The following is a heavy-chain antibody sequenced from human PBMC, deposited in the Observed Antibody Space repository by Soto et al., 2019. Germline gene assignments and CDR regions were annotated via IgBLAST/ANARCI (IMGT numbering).Heavy chain of an antibody. CDR3: ARGGYCSGGSCKGPEAVDY. V-gene: IGHV4-31*03. J-gene: IGHJ4*02. CDR1: GGSISSGGYY. D-gene: IGHD2-15*01. Sequence: SETLSLTCTVSGGSISSGGYYWSWIRQHPGKGLEWIGYIYYSGSTYYNPSLKSRVTISVDTSKNQFSLKLSSVTAADTAVYYCARGGYCSGGSCKGPEAVDYWGQGTLVTVSS. CDR2: IYYSGST.